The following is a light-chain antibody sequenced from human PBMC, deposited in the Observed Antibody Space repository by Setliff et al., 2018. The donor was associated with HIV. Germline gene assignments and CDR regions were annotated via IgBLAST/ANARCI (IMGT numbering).Light chain of an antibody. V-gene: IGLV2-14*01. J-gene: IGLJ2*01. CDR2: EVR. CDR3: SSYTSITTVV. CDR1: SSDVGGYTY. Sequence: QSALAQPASVSGSPGQSITISCTGTSSDVGGYTYVSWYQQHPGKAPKLIIYEVRNRPSGVSDRFSGSKSGNTASLTISGLQADDEADYYCSSYTSITTVVFGGGTK.